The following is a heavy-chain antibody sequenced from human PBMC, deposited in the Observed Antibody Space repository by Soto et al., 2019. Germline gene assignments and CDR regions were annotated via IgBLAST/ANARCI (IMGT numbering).Heavy chain of an antibody. CDR1: GYTFTSYA. CDR3: ARLGYCSGGSCPREDYYYYGMDV. J-gene: IGHJ6*02. Sequence: SVKVSCKASGYTFTSYAMHWVRQAPGQGLEWMGRIIPILGIANYAQKFQGRVTITADKSTSTAYMELSSLRSEDTAVYYCARLGYCSGGSCPREDYYYYGMDVWGQGTTVTVSS. CDR2: IIPILGIA. D-gene: IGHD2-15*01. V-gene: IGHV1-69*04.